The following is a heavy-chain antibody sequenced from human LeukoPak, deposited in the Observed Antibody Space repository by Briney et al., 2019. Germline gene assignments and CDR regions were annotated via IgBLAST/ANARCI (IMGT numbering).Heavy chain of an antibody. CDR3: ARSFTIFGVVTTLWYYYGMDV. D-gene: IGHD3-3*01. CDR2: IYYSGST. CDR1: GGSISSYY. Sequence: SETLSLTCTVSGGSISSYYWSWIRQPPGKGLEWIGYIYYSGSTNYNPSLKSRVTISVDTSKNQFSLKLSSVTAADTAVYYCARSFTIFGVVTTLWYYYGMDVWGQGTTVTVSS. J-gene: IGHJ6*02. V-gene: IGHV4-59*01.